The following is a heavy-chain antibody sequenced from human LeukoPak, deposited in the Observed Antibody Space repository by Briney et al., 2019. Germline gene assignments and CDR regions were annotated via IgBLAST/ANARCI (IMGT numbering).Heavy chain of an antibody. CDR1: GYTFTSYD. CDR2: MNPNSGNT. CDR3: ARGQAATVSGKEDYYYYGMDV. V-gene: IGHV1-8*01. D-gene: IGHD4-17*01. J-gene: IGHJ6*02. Sequence: GASVKVSCKASGYTFTSYDIKWVRQATGQGLEWMGWMNPNSGNTGYAQKFQGRVTMTRNTSISTAYMELSSLRSEDTAVYYCARGQAATVSGKEDYYYYGMDVWGQGTTVTVSS.